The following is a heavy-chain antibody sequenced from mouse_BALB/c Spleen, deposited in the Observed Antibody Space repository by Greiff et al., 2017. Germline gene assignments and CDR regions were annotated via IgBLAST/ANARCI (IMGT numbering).Heavy chain of an antibody. V-gene: IGHV3-6*02. CDR2: ISYDGSN. CDR1: GYSITSGYY. D-gene: IGHD1-1*01. J-gene: IGHJ3*01. CDR3: ARMDYYGSRSWFAY. Sequence: EVKLQESGPGLVKPSQSLSLTCSVTGYSITSGYYWNWIRQFPGNKLEWMGYISYDGSNNYNPSLKNRISITRDTSKNQFFLKLNSVTTEDTATYYCARMDYYGSRSWFAYWGQGTLVTVSA.